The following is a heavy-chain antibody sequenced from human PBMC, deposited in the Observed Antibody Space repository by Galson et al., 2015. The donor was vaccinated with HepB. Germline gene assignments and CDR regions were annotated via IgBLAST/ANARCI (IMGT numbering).Heavy chain of an antibody. CDR2: INPNSGGT. CDR3: ARGGIQLWLRHAFDI. J-gene: IGHJ3*02. D-gene: IGHD5-18*01. CDR1: GYTFTGYY. V-gene: IGHV1-2*04. Sequence: SVKVSCKASGYTFTGYYMHWVRQAPGQGLEWMGWINPNSGGTNYAQKFQGWVTMTRDTSISTAYMELSRLRSDDTAVYYCARGGIQLWLRHAFDIWGQGTMVTVSS.